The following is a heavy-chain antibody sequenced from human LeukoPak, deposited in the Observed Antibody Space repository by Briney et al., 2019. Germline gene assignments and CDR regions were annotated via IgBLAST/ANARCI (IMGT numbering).Heavy chain of an antibody. CDR2: INHSGST. D-gene: IGHD5-12*01. J-gene: IGHJ4*02. CDR1: GGSFSGYY. CDR3: ARARWLRRGSDY. Sequence: PSETLSLTCAVYGGSFSGYYWSWIRQPPGKGLEWIGEINHSGSTNYNPSLKSRVTISVDTSKNQFSLKLSSVTAADTAVYYCARARWLRRGSDYWGQGTLVTVSS. V-gene: IGHV4-34*01.